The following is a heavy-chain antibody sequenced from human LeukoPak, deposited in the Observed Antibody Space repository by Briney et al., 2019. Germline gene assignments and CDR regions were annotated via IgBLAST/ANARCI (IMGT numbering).Heavy chain of an antibody. D-gene: IGHD6-19*01. Sequence: PGGSLRLSCAASGITFSRHSMNWVRQAPGRGLEWVSSIRPSGDNTYYGDSVKGRFTISRDNSKNTVYLQMNNMRVDDTAVYYCARVAGWHWFDPWGQGTLVTVSS. CDR2: IRPSGDNT. CDR1: GITFSRHS. V-gene: IGHV3-23*01. CDR3: ARVAGWHWFDP. J-gene: IGHJ5*02.